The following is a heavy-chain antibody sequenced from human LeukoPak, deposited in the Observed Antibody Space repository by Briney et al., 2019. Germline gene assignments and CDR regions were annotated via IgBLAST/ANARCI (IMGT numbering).Heavy chain of an antibody. CDR3: ARDFLRDTPAAIPIDY. Sequence: GGSLRLSCAASGFTFSIYAMSWVRQAPGKGLEWASGISDRLDEVYYAGSVKGRFTISRDNPKNTLYLELNSLRVEDTAVYYCARDFLRDTPAAIPIDYRGQGILVTVSS. V-gene: IGHV3-23*01. CDR1: GFTFSIYA. CDR2: ISDRLDEV. D-gene: IGHD2-2*01. J-gene: IGHJ4*02.